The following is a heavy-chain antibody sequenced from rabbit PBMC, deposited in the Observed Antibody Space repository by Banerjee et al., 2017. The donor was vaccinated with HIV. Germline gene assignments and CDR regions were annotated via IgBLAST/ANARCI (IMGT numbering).Heavy chain of an antibody. V-gene: IGHV1S40*01. D-gene: IGHD4-1*01. J-gene: IGHJ4*01. Sequence: VRQAPGKGLEWIGCIYTGSSTITDYARWAKGRFTISKTSSTTVTLQMTSLTVADTATYFCARDLAGVIGWNFGLWGPGTLVTVS. CDR3: ARDLAGVIGWNFGL. CDR2: IYTGSSTIT.